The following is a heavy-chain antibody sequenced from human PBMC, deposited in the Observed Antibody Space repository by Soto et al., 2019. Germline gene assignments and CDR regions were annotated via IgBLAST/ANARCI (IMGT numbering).Heavy chain of an antibody. CDR2: ISAYNGNT. CDR1: GYTFTSYG. J-gene: IGHJ4*02. D-gene: IGHD3-3*01. V-gene: IGHV1-18*01. Sequence: ASVKVSCKASGYTFTSYGISWVRQAPGQGLEWMGWISAYNGNTNYAQKLQGRVTMTTDTSTSTAYMELRSLRSDDTAVYYCARSPGPITIFGVVNRFDYWGQGTLVT. CDR3: ARSPGPITIFGVVNRFDY.